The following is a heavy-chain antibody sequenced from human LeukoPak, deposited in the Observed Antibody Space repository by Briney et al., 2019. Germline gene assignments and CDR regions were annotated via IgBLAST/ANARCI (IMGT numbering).Heavy chain of an antibody. D-gene: IGHD1-26*01. Sequence: GGSLRLSCAASGFTFSSYGMHWVRQAPGKGLEWVAVISYDGSNKYYADSVKGRFTISRDNSKNTLYLQMNSLRAEDTAVYYCAKDPVGATRETGITEYENYFDYWGQGTLVTVSS. V-gene: IGHV3-30*18. CDR1: GFTFSSYG. CDR3: AKDPVGATRETGITEYENYFDY. J-gene: IGHJ4*02. CDR2: ISYDGSNK.